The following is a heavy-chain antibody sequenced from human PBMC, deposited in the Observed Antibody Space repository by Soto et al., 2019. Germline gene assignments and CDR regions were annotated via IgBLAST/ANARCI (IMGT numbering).Heavy chain of an antibody. V-gene: IGHV1-2*04. CDR2: INPNSGGT. CDR3: ARVGDSSSYDDFDI. Sequence: GASVKVSCKASGYTFTGYYMHWVRQAPGQGLEWMGWINPNSGGTNYAQKFQGWVTMTRDTSISTAYMELSRLRSDDTAVYYCARVGDSSSYDDFDIWGQGTMVTVSS. J-gene: IGHJ3*02. D-gene: IGHD6-6*01. CDR1: GYTFTGYY.